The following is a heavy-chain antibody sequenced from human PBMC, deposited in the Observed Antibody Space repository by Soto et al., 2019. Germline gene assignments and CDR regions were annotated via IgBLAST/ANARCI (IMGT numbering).Heavy chain of an antibody. J-gene: IGHJ4*02. CDR2: IYYSGST. V-gene: IGHV4-30-2*03. Sequence: PSETLSLTCAVSGGSISSGGYSWSWIRQHPGKGLEWIGSIYYSGSTYYNPSLKSRVTISVDTSKNQFSLRLSSVTAADTAVYYCARLYGSSLFDYWGQGTLVTV. CDR3: ARLYGSSLFDY. D-gene: IGHD6-6*01. CDR1: GGSISSGGYS.